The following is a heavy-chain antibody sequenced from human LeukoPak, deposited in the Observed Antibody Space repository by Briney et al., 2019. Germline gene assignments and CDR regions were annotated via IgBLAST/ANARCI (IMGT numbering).Heavy chain of an antibody. V-gene: IGHV3-7*01. CDR1: GFTFSSYA. J-gene: IGHJ4*02. D-gene: IGHD5-18*01. CDR3: ARVFSYDLKF. Sequence: GGSLRLSCAASGFTFSSYAMSWVRQAPGKGLEWVATIKQDGSEKYCVDSVKGRFTISRDNAKNSLYLQMNSLRAEDTAVYYCARVFSYDLKFWGQGTLVTVSS. CDR2: IKQDGSEK.